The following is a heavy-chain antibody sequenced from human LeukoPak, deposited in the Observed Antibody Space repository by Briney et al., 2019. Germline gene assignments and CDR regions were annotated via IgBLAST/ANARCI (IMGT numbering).Heavy chain of an antibody. D-gene: IGHD3-3*01. CDR1: GFTFSSYS. V-gene: IGHV3-21*01. CDR2: ISSSSSYI. J-gene: IGHJ4*02. Sequence: GGSLRLSCAASGFTFSSYSMTWVRQAPGPGLEWVSSISSSSSYIYYADSVKGRFTISRDNAKNSLYLQMNSLRAEDTAVYYCARDRQYYDFWSGYSEFDYWGQGTLVTVSS. CDR3: ARDRQYYDFWSGYSEFDY.